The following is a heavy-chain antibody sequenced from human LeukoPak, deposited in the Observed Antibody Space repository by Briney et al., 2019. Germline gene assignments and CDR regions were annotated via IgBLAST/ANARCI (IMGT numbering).Heavy chain of an antibody. CDR2: INPNSGGT. J-gene: IGHJ6*02. D-gene: IGHD2-2*01. CDR3: ASRYCTSTSCQWGDYYYYGMDV. CDR1: GYTFIGYH. Sequence: ASVNVSCKASGYTFIGYHMHWVRQAPGQGLEWMGWINPNSGGTNYAQKFQGRVTMTRDRSISTAYMELSRLRSDDTAVYYCASRYCTSTSCQWGDYYYYGMDVWGQGTTVIVSS. V-gene: IGHV1-2*02.